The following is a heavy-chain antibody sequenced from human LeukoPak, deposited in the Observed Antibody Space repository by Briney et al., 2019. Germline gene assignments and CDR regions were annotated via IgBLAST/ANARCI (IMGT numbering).Heavy chain of an antibody. CDR3: ARAEPPRYYYGMDV. V-gene: IGHV5-10-1*01. CDR1: GYSFTSYW. Sequence: NLGESLKISCKGSGYSFTSYWISWVRQMPGKGLEWMGRIDPSDSYTNYGPSFQGHVTISADKSISTAYLQWSSLKASDTAMYYCARAEPPRYYYGMDVWGQGTTVTVSS. CDR2: IDPSDSYT. J-gene: IGHJ6*02.